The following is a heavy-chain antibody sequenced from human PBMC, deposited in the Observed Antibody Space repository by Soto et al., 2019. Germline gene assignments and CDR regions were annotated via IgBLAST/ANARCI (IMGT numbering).Heavy chain of an antibody. D-gene: IGHD6-19*01. J-gene: IGHJ4*02. V-gene: IGHV1-2*02. CDR2: FKSNSGDT. CDR1: GYTFIDYY. CDR3: ARDSARMAGRFFDY. Sequence: GASVKVSCKASGYTFIDYYIHWVRQAPGQGLEWMGWFKSNSGDTRFAQKFQGRVTMTGDTSISTAYMELSSLRSDDTAVYYCARDSARMAGRFFDYWGRGTLGTVSS.